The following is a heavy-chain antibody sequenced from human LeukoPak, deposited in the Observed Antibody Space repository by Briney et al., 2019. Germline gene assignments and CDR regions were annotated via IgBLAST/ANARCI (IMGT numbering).Heavy chain of an antibody. CDR1: GFTFDDYA. CDR3: VKESEDSSGWATRYYFDY. D-gene: IGHD6-19*01. CDR2: ITWNSDNL. V-gene: IGHV3-9*01. Sequence: QPGGSLRLSCAASGFTFDDYAMHWVRQAPGKGLEWVAGITWNSDNLDYAESVRGRFTIFRDNAKNSLYLQMNSLRLEDTAFYYCVKESEDSSGWATRYYFDYWGQGSLVTVSS. J-gene: IGHJ4*02.